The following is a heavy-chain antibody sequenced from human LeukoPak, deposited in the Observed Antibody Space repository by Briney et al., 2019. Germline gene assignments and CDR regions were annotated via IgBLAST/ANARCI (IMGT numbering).Heavy chain of an antibody. CDR2: IYYSGST. V-gene: IGHV4-59*08. CDR3: ARHDRLTTYYYDTSGPSYFDY. CDR1: GGSIGSYY. D-gene: IGHD3-22*01. Sequence: PSETLSLTCTVSGGSIGSYYWSWIRQPPGKGPEWIGYIYYSGSTNYNPSLKSRVTMSVDTSKNQFSLKLNSVTAADTAVYYCARHDRLTTYYYDTSGPSYFDYWGQGTLVTVSS. J-gene: IGHJ4*02.